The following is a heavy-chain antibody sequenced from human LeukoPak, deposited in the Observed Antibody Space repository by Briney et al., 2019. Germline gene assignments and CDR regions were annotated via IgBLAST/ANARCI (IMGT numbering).Heavy chain of an antibody. CDR3: ARATRFYDSSTYQAFYYMDV. D-gene: IGHD3-22*01. J-gene: IGHJ6*03. V-gene: IGHV3-48*04. CDR2: ISSTAGTM. CDR1: GFTFSSYT. Sequence: GGSLRLSCAASGFTFSSYTMNWVRQAPGKGLEWISYISSTAGTMYYADSVKGRFTFSRDNAENSLYLQMNSLRAEDTAVYYCARATRFYDSSTYQAFYYMDVWGKGTTVTVSS.